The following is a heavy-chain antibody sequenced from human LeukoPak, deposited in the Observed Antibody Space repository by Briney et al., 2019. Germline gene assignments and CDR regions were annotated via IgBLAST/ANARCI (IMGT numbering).Heavy chain of an antibody. CDR3: AKGGKWDVTPFDY. J-gene: IGHJ4*02. CDR1: GFIFSDYY. V-gene: IGHV3-11*01. CDR2: LSSSGTTI. D-gene: IGHD1-26*01. Sequence: NPGGSLRLSCVASGFIFSDYYMAWIRQAPEKGLEWLSYLSSSGTTIYYADSVKGRFTISRDNSKNTLYLQVNSLRAEDTAVYYCAKGGKWDVTPFDYWGQGTLVTVSS.